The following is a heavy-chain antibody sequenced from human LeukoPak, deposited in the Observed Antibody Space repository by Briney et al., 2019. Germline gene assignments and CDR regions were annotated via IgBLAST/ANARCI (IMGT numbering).Heavy chain of an antibody. D-gene: IGHD2-8*01. CDR1: GFSFSDHY. V-gene: IGHV3-72*01. J-gene: IGHJ4*02. Sequence: GGSLRLSCAASGFSFSDHYMDWVRQAPGKGLEWVGRTRNKANSYITEYAASVKGRFIISRDDSKNSLYLQMNSLRTEDTAVYYCAKGTSGNRPYYFDYWGQGTLVTVSP. CDR2: TRNKANSYIT. CDR3: AKGTSGNRPYYFDY.